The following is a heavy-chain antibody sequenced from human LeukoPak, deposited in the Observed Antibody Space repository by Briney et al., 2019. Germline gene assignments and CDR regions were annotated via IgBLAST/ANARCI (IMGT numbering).Heavy chain of an antibody. V-gene: IGHV4-38-2*02. CDR2: IYHRGST. D-gene: IGHD3-22*01. Sequence: SETLSLTCTVSGGSINSYYWGWIRQPPGKGLEWIGSIYHRGSTYYNPSLKSRVTISVDTSKNQFSLKLSSVTAADTAMYYCARVGYYDSSGYYYVGSEYYFDYWGQGTLVTVSS. CDR1: GGSINSYY. CDR3: ARVGYYDSSGYYYVGSEYYFDY. J-gene: IGHJ4*02.